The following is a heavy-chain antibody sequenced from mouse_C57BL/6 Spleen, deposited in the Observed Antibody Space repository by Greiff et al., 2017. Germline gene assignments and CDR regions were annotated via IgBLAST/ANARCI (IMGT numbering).Heavy chain of an antibody. V-gene: IGHV7-3*01. J-gene: IGHJ4*01. D-gene: IGHD1-1*01. Sequence: EVMLVESGGGLVQPGGSLSLSCAASGFTFTDYYMSWVRQPPGKALEWLGFIRNKANGYTTEYSASVKGRFTISRDNSQSILYLQMNALRAEDSATYYCARSGSSDDAMDYWGQGTSVTVSS. CDR3: ARSGSSDDAMDY. CDR2: IRNKANGYTT. CDR1: GFTFTDYY.